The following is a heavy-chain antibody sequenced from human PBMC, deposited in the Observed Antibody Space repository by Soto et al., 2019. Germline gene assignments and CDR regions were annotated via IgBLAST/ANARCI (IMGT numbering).Heavy chain of an antibody. CDR2: IIPIFGTA. CDR3: AAKGYCISTSCYEYYFDY. CDR1: GGTFSRYA. Sequence: GASVKVSCKASGGTFSRYAISWVRQAPGQGLEWMGGIIPIFGTANYAQKFQGRVTITADESTSTAYMELSSLRSEDTAVYYCAAKGYCISTSCYEYYFDYWGQGTLVTSPQ. D-gene: IGHD2-2*01. V-gene: IGHV1-69*13. J-gene: IGHJ4*02.